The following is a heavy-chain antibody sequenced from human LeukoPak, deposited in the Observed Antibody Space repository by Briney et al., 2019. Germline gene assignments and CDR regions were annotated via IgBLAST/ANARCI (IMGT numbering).Heavy chain of an antibody. D-gene: IGHD6-25*01. J-gene: IGHJ4*02. CDR3: AKDHSSAY. V-gene: IGHV3-23*01. CDR1: GGSISSYY. Sequence: PSETLSLTCTVSGGSISSYYWSWVRQAPGKGLEWVSAISGSGGSTYYADSVKGRFTISRDNSKNTLYLQMNSLRAEDTAVYYCAKDHSSAYWGQGTLVTVSS. CDR2: ISGSGGST.